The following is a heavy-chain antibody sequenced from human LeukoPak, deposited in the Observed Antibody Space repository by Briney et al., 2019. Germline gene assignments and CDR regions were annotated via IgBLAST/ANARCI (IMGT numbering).Heavy chain of an antibody. CDR3: AKAELSSVVRTQFDY. CDR2: TSYDGSNE. J-gene: IGHJ4*02. V-gene: IGHV3-30*18. Sequence: PGGSLRLSCAASGFTFSNYGMHWVRQAPGKGLEWVAVTSYDGSNEYYADSVKGRFTISRDNSKNTLYLQMNSLRAEDTAVYYCAKAELSSVVRTQFDYWGQGTLVTVSS. CDR1: GFTFSNYG. D-gene: IGHD4-23*01.